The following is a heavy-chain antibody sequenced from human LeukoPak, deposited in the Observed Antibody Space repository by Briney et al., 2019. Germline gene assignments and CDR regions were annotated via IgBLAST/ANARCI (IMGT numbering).Heavy chain of an antibody. V-gene: IGHV3-7*01. Sequence: GGSLRLSCAASGFTFSSYWMSWVRQAPGKGLEWVANIKQDGSEKYYVDSVKGRFTISRDNAKNSLYLQMNSLRAEDTAVYYCARDPTQHYDFWSGYYWVVGWFDPWGQGTLVTVSS. CDR3: ARDPTQHYDFWSGYYWVVGWFDP. D-gene: IGHD3-3*01. CDR2: IKQDGSEK. J-gene: IGHJ5*02. CDR1: GFTFSSYW.